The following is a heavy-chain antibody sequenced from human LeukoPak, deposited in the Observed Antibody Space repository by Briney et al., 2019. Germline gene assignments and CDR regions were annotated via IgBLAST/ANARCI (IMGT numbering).Heavy chain of an antibody. CDR1: GDSISSYY. Sequence: PSETLSLTCTVSGDSISSYYWSWIRQPPGKGLGWIGYIYSSGNTNDNPSLKSRVTISIDTSRNQFSLKLSSVTAADTAVYYCASSAAARYGLWYFDLWGRGTLVTVSS. V-gene: IGHV4-59*08. D-gene: IGHD6-13*01. CDR2: IYSSGNT. J-gene: IGHJ2*01. CDR3: ASSAAARYGLWYFDL.